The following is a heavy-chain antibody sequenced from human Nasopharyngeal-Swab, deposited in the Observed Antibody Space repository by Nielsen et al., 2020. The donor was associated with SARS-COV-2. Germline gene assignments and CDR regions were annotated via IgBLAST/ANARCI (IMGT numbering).Heavy chain of an antibody. D-gene: IGHD2-8*02. V-gene: IGHV3-23*03. J-gene: IGHJ6*02. CDR3: AKDGTLLGYYYYGMDV. CDR1: GFTFSSYA. CDR2: IYSGGSST. Sequence: GESLKLSCAASGFTFSSYAMSWVRQAPGKGLEWVSVIYSGGSSTYYADSVKGRFTISRDNSKNTLYLQMNSLRAEDTDVYYCAKDGTLLGYYYYGMDVWGQGTTVTVSS.